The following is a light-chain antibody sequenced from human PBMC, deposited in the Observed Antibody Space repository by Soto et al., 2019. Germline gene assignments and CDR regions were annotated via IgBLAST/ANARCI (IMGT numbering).Light chain of an antibody. Sequence: DIQLTQSPSFLSASPGDRVTITCRASQGIRSYLAWYQQSPGRAPKLLIYAASTLQSGVPSRFSGSGSGTGFTLTISSLQPEDFATYCCQQLNTFPITFGQGTRLEIK. CDR2: AAS. V-gene: IGKV1-9*01. CDR1: QGIRSY. J-gene: IGKJ5*01. CDR3: QQLNTFPIT.